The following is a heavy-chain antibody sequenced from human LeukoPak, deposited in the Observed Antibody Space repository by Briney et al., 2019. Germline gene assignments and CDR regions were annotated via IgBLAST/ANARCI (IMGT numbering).Heavy chain of an antibody. CDR2: IYYSGST. D-gene: IGHD6-13*01. CDR1: GGSISSGGYY. CDR3: ARGPQQQLVLWFDP. Sequence: SETLSLTCTVSGGSISSGGYYWSWIRQHPGKGLEWIGYIYYSGSTYYNPSLKSRVTISVDTSKNQFSLKLSSVTAADTAVYYCARGPQQQLVLWFDPWGQGTLVTVSS. V-gene: IGHV4-31*03. J-gene: IGHJ5*02.